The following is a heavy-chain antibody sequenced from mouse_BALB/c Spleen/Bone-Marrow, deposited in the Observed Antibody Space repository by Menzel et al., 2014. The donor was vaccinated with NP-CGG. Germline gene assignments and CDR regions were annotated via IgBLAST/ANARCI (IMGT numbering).Heavy chain of an antibody. CDR1: GYTFTGYW. D-gene: IGHD2-10*02. Sequence: QVQLQQSGAVLVRPGASVKLSCKASGYTFTGYWMNWVKQRPGQGLEWIGMIDPSDSETHYNQMFKDKATLSVDKSSSTAYMQLSSLTSDDSAVYYCARKYGKGGDYWGQGTTLTVSS. V-gene: IGHV1-61*01. CDR2: IDPSDSET. CDR3: ARKYGKGGDY. J-gene: IGHJ2*01.